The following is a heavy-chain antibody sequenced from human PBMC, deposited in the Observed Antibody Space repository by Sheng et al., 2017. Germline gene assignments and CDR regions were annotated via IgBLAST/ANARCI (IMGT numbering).Heavy chain of an antibody. J-gene: IGHJ6*02. D-gene: IGHD6-13*01. CDR3: TRKAGGMDV. Sequence: EVQLVESGGGLVQPGRSLRLSCTTSGFTFGDYAMSWVRQAPGKGLEWVGFTRSKAYGGTTEYAASVKGRFTISRDDSKSIAYLQMNSLNTEYTAVYYCTRKAGGMDVWGQGTTVTVSS. CDR2: TRSKAYGGTT. CDR1: GFTFGDYA. V-gene: IGHV3-49*04.